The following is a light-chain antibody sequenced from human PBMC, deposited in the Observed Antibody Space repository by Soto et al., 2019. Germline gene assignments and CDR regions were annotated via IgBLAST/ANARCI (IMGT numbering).Light chain of an antibody. Sequence: EIQMTQSPSAVPASVGDRVTMTCRASQDINNKLAWYQQKPGKAPKVLISDASSLQSGVPSRFSGSGSGTDFSLTISSLHPEDFATYYCHQAHSFPFTFGPGTKVEIK. CDR2: DAS. CDR1: QDINNK. J-gene: IGKJ3*01. CDR3: HQAHSFPFT. V-gene: IGKV1-12*01.